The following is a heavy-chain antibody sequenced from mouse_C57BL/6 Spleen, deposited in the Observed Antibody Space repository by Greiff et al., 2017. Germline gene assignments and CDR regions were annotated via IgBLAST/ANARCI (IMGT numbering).Heavy chain of an antibody. CDR2: IDPSDSYT. CDR1: GYTFTSYW. CDR3: AREQDFDY. Sequence: QVQLQQPGAELVRPGTSVKLSCKASGYTFTSYWMHWVKQRPGQGLEWIGVIDPSDSYTTYNQKFKGKATLTVDTSSSTAYMQLSSLTSEDSAVYYCAREQDFDYWGQGTTLTVSS. V-gene: IGHV1-59*01. J-gene: IGHJ2*01.